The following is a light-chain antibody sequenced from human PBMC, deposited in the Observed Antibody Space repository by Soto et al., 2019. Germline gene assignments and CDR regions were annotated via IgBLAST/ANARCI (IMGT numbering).Light chain of an antibody. Sequence: EIVLTESPATLCLSPGERATLSCRASQSVSSYLAWYQQKPGQAPRLLIYDASNRATGIPARFSGSGSGTDFTLTISSLEPEDFAVYYCQQRSHWPPITFGQGTRLEIK. CDR1: QSVSSY. J-gene: IGKJ5*01. CDR3: QQRSHWPPIT. V-gene: IGKV3-11*01. CDR2: DAS.